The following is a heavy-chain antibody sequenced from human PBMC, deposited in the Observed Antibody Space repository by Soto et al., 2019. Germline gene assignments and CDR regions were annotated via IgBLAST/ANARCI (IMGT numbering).Heavy chain of an antibody. V-gene: IGHV1-69*04. Sequence: SVKVSCKASGGTFSSYTISWVRQAPGQGLEWMGRIIPILGIANYAQKFQGRVTITADKSTSTAYMELSSLRSEDTAVYYCARDSTSNYYYYGMDVWGQGTTVTVSS. J-gene: IGHJ6*02. CDR3: ARDSTSNYYYYGMDV. CDR1: GGTFSSYT. CDR2: IIPILGIA.